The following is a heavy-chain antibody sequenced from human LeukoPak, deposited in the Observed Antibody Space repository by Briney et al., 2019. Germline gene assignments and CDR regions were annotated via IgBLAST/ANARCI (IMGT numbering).Heavy chain of an antibody. V-gene: IGHV4-31*03. Sequence: SQTLSLTCTVSGDSISTGGYYWAWIRQHRERGLGWIGYIYYSGSTHYNPSLQSRVTISVDTSKNQFSLNLNSVTAADTAVYYCARVIVVVPIGVYHYYAMDVWGQGTTVTVSS. CDR2: IYYSGST. J-gene: IGHJ6*02. CDR1: GDSISTGGYY. CDR3: ARVIVVVPIGVYHYYAMDV. D-gene: IGHD2-2*01.